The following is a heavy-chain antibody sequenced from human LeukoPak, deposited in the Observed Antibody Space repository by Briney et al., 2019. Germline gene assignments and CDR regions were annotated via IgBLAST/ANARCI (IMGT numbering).Heavy chain of an antibody. J-gene: IGHJ4*02. D-gene: IGHD3-10*01. V-gene: IGHV3-30-3*01. CDR3: ARDSGRSGSYYNGDY. CDR2: ISYDGSNK. CDR1: GFTFSSYA. Sequence: GGSLRLSCAASGFTFSSYAMHGVRQAPGKGLEGVAVISYDGSNKYYADSVKGRFTISRDNSKNTLYLQMNSMRAEDTAVYYWARDSGRSGSYYNGDYWGQGTLVTVSS.